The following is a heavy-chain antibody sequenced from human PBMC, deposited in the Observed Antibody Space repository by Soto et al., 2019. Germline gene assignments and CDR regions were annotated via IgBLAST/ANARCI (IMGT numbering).Heavy chain of an antibody. J-gene: IGHJ3*02. CDR3: ARQSIGWFGEGFFEI. Sequence: PSDTLFPTCTVSGCSISSSSYYWGWIRQPPGKGLEWIGSIYYSGSTYYNPSLKSRVTISVDTSKNQFSLKLSSVTAADTAVYYCARQSIGWFGEGFFEIWGQGKMVTVS. V-gene: IGHV4-39*01. CDR2: IYYSGST. CDR1: GCSISSSSYY. D-gene: IGHD3-10*01.